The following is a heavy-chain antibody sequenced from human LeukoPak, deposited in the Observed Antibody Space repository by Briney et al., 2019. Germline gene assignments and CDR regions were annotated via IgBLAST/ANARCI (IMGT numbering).Heavy chain of an antibody. Sequence: SETLSLTCTVSGGSISGYYGTWIRQPPGKGLEWIGYIYYTGSTNYNPSLKSRVTFSVDTSKNQSSLRLNSVTPADTAVYYCARGDIVATINAFDMWGQGTMVTVSP. V-gene: IGHV4-59*01. J-gene: IGHJ3*02. CDR2: IYYTGST. CDR3: ARGDIVATINAFDM. D-gene: IGHD5-12*01. CDR1: GGSISGYY.